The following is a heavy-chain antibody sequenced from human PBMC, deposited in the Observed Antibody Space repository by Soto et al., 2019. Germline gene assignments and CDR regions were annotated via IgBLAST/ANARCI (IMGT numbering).Heavy chain of an antibody. D-gene: IGHD6-19*01. CDR2: IKSKTDGGTK. CDR3: TRVGVYSSGWPALYYYYMDV. V-gene: IGHV3-15*01. Sequence: GGSLRLSCAASGFTFSNAWMSWVRQAPGKGLEWVGRIKSKTDGGTKDYAAPVKGRFTISRDDSKNTLDLQMNSLQTEETAVYYCTRVGVYSSGWPALYYYYMDVWGKGTTVTVSS. J-gene: IGHJ6*03. CDR1: GFTFSNAW.